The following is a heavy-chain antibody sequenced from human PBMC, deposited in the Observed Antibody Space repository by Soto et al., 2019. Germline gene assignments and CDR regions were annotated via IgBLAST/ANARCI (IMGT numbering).Heavy chain of an antibody. CDR2: IYYSGST. Sequence: SQTLSLTCTVSGGSISSYYWSWIRQPPGKGLEWIGYIYYSGSTNYNPSLKSRVTISVDTSKNQFSLKLSSVTAADTAVYYCARHPGRGGYDYFGYFDYWGQGTLVTVSS. CDR1: GGSISSYY. J-gene: IGHJ4*02. D-gene: IGHD5-12*01. CDR3: ARHPGRGGYDYFGYFDY. V-gene: IGHV4-59*08.